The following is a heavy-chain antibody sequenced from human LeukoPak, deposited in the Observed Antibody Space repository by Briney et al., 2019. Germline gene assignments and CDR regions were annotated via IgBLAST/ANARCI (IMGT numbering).Heavy chain of an antibody. V-gene: IGHV3-23*01. J-gene: IGHJ4*02. CDR3: AKDTQTGTAWEDYFDY. D-gene: IGHD1-1*01. CDR2: ISGSAGST. CDR1: GFTFSSYA. Sequence: GGSLRLSCAASGFTFSSYAMSWVRQAPGKGLEWVSAISGSAGSTYYADSVKSRFTISRDNSKNTLYLQMNSLRAEDTAVYYCAKDTQTGTAWEDYFDYWGQGTLVTVSS.